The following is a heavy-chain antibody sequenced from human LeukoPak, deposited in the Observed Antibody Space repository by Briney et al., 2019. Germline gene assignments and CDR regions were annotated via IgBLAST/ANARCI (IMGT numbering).Heavy chain of an antibody. V-gene: IGHV3-66*01. CDR3: AREDTGVAFDI. D-gene: IGHD2-8*01. CDR2: IYSDGTT. Sequence: GGSLRLSCAASGFTVSNTFMSWVRQAPGKGLEWVSIIYSDGTTYYADSVKGRFTISRDNPRNTLFLQMNSLRAEDTAVYFCAREDTGVAFDIWGQGTTVTV. J-gene: IGHJ3*02. CDR1: GFTVSNTF.